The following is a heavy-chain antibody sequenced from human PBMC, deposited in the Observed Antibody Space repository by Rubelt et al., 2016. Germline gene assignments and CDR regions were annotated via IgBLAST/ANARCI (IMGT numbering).Heavy chain of an antibody. V-gene: IGHV1-2*06. CDR3: SRGGKFDG. Sequence: QVQLVQSGAEVKKPGASVKVSCKASGYTFTSYGIKWVRQAPGQGLEWMGRINPYSGVTDYEQKFQGRVTMTRDTCVSTAYKVVSGLGSDDTAGYCQSRGGKFDGWGQGTLVFVSS. CDR2: INPYSGVT. J-gene: IGHJ5*02. CDR1: GYTFTSYG.